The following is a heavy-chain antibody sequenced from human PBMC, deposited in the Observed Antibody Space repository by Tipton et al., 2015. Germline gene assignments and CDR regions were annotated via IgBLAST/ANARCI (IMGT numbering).Heavy chain of an antibody. D-gene: IGHD3-22*01. CDR1: GDSISSGGYY. CDR2: IYNTGSV. V-gene: IGHV4-31*03. CDR3: ARGGAGYYYDSVGYLS. J-gene: IGHJ5*02. Sequence: TLSLTCTVSGDSISSGGYYWTWIRQHPVRGLEWIGYIYNTGSVYYNPSLQSRLSISIDTSKDQFSLKLNSVTAADTAVYYCARGGAGYYYDSVGYLSWGQGTLVTVSS.